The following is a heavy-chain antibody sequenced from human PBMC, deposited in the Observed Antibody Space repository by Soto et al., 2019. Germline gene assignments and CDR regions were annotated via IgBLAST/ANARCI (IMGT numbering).Heavy chain of an antibody. Sequence: GGSLRLSCAASGFTFSSYGMHWVRQAPGKGLEWVAVISYDGSNKYYADSVKGRFTISRDNSKNTLYLQMNSLRAEDTAVYYCAKNLLLSYGMDVWGQGTTVTVS. CDR1: GFTFSSYG. V-gene: IGHV3-30*18. CDR3: AKNLLLSYGMDV. D-gene: IGHD2-21*01. CDR2: ISYDGSNK. J-gene: IGHJ6*02.